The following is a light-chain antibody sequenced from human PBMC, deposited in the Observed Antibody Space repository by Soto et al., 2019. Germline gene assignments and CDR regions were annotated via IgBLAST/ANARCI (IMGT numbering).Light chain of an antibody. Sequence: QSALTQPPSVSGAPGQRVTISCTGGSSNIGAGYDVHWYRQFPGTAPKLLVYGNNNRPSGISDRFSASKSGSSASLAITGLQAEDEADYYCQSYDTRLRAWVFGGGTKLTVL. CDR2: GNN. V-gene: IGLV1-40*01. CDR3: QSYDTRLRAWV. CDR1: SSNIGAGYD. J-gene: IGLJ3*02.